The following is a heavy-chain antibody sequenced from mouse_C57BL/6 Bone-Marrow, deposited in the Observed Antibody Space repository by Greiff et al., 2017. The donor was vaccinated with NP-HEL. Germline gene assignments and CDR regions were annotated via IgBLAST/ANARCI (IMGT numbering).Heavy chain of an antibody. CDR3: TRALNAWFAY. CDR1: GFTFSSYA. Sequence: EVKVVESGEGLVKPGGSLKLSCAASGFTFSSYAMSWVRQTPEKRLEWVAYISSGGDYIYYADTVKGRFTITRDNARNTLYLQMSSLKSEDTAMYYCTRALNAWFAYWGQGTLVTVSA. J-gene: IGHJ3*01. V-gene: IGHV5-9-1*02. CDR2: ISSGGDYI.